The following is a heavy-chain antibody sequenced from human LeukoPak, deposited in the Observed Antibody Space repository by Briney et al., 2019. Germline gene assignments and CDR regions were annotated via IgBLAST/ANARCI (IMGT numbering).Heavy chain of an antibody. V-gene: IGHV1-18*01. D-gene: IGHD3-3*01. CDR1: GYTFTSYG. J-gene: IGHJ3*02. CDR3: ARDRSDYDFWSGYYPPGAFDI. CDR2: ISAYNGNT. Sequence: ASVKVSYKASGYTFTSYGISWVRQAPGQGLEWMGWISAYNGNTNYAQKLQGRVTMTTDTSTSTAYMELRSLRSDDTAVYYCARDRSDYDFWSGYYPPGAFDIWGQGTMVTVSS.